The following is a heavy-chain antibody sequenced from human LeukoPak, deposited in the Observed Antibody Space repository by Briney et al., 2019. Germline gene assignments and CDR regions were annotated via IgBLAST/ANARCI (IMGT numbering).Heavy chain of an antibody. D-gene: IGHD2-21*02. CDR3: AKDRCGGDCYSFDY. CDR2: ISSGGSHI. V-gene: IGHV3-21*04. Sequence: GGSLRLSCVASGISFSSYGVNWVRQAPGKGLEWVSSISSGGSHIHYADSVKGRFTISRDNAKNSLFLQMSSLRAEDTAVYYCAKDRCGGDCYSFDYWGQGTLVTVAS. J-gene: IGHJ4*02. CDR1: GISFSSYG.